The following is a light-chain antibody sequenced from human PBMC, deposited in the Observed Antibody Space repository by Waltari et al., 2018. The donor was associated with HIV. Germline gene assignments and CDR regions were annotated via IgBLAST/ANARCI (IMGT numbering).Light chain of an antibody. CDR1: QNISDY. J-gene: IGKJ5*01. CDR2: AAS. CDR3: QQSYSTPPIT. Sequence: DIQMTQSPSSLSASVGDRVTINCRTSQNISDYLNWYQQRPGKAPRLLIYAASSLQSGVPSRFSGSGSGTDFTLTISSLQPEDFATYYCQQSYSTPPITFGQGTRLEIK. V-gene: IGKV1-39*01.